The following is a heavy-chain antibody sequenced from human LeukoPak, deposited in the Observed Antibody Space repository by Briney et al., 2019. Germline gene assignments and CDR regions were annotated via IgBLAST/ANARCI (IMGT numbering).Heavy chain of an antibody. CDR3: ARRGTNEYFDL. D-gene: IGHD1-1*01. CDR1: GYSFNNYW. V-gene: IGHV5-51*01. Sequence: GGSLRLSCTGSGYSFNNYWIGWVRQMPGKGLEWMGIIYPGDSDTKYSPSFQGQVTISADKSINTAYLQWSSLKASDIAIYYCARRGTNEYFDLWGRGTLVTVSS. J-gene: IGHJ2*01. CDR2: IYPGDSDT.